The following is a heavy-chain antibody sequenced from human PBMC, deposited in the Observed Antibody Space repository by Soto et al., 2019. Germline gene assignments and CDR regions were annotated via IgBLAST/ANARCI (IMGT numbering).Heavy chain of an antibody. J-gene: IGHJ4*02. CDR3: ARGRYGDY. CDR1: GYAFTTYG. V-gene: IGHV1-18*01. D-gene: IGHD1-1*01. Sequence: QVHLVQSGAEVKKPGASVKVSCKGSGYAFTTYGITWVRQVPGQGLEWMGWISAHNGNTNYAQKLQGRVTVTRDTSTSTAYMELRRLRSDDTAVYYCARGRYGDYWGQGALVTVSS. CDR2: ISAHNGNT.